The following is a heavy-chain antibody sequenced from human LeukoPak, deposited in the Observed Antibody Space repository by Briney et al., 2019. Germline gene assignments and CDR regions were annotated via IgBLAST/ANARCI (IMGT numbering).Heavy chain of an antibody. CDR1: GYSFTAYY. Sequence: ASVKLSCKPTGYSFTAYYIFWMRHAPGQGLECMGWINLYNGATKYAQTFQSRFTMTRDTSISTAYMELSRLRSDDTATYYCASWAGGNEPVASFDYWGQGTLVTVSS. D-gene: IGHD1-14*01. CDR3: ASWAGGNEPVASFDY. CDR2: INLYNGAT. V-gene: IGHV1-2*02. J-gene: IGHJ4*02.